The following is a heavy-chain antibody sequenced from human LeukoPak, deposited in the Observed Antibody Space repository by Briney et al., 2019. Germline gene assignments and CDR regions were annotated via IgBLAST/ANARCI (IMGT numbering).Heavy chain of an antibody. CDR2: IFYSGST. V-gene: IGHV4-59*01. Sequence: SETLSLTCAVSGGSIGSDPWSWIRRAPGKKLEWIGNIFYSGSTNYNPSLKSRVTISIDTSKNQFSLRLTSVTAADSAVYYCVRGANLWGQGILVTVSS. CDR1: GGSIGSDP. J-gene: IGHJ5*02. D-gene: IGHD5-12*01. CDR3: VRGANL.